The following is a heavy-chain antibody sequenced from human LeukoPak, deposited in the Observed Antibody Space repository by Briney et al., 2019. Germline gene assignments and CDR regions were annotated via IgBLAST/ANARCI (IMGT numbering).Heavy chain of an antibody. CDR2: IKKDGSEK. V-gene: IGHV3-7*01. Sequence: PGGSLRLSCAASGFTFNSYWMSWVRQAPEKGLEWVANIKKDGSEKYFLDSVKGRFTISRDNAKNTLYLQMNSLRAEDTAVYYCARGFWTGVEYWGQGALVTVSS. CDR3: ARGFWTGVEY. D-gene: IGHD3/OR15-3a*01. CDR1: GFTFNSYW. J-gene: IGHJ4*02.